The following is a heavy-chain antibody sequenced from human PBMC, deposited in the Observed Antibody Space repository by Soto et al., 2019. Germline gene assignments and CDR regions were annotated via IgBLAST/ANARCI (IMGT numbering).Heavy chain of an antibody. Sequence: SETLSLTCTVSGGSISSYYWSWIRQPPGKGLEWIGYIYYSGSTNYNPSLKSRVTISVDTSKNQFSLKLSSVTAADTAVYYCARGIYTAMVHNYYYGMDVWGQGTTVTVSS. D-gene: IGHD5-18*01. CDR1: GGSISSYY. CDR2: IYYSGST. CDR3: ARGIYTAMVHNYYYGMDV. J-gene: IGHJ6*02. V-gene: IGHV4-59*01.